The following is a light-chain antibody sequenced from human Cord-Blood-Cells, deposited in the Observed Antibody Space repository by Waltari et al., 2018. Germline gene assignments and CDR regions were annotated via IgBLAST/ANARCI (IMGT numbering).Light chain of an antibody. CDR2: WAS. J-gene: IGKJ4*01. V-gene: IGKV4-1*01. CDR1: QSVLNRSNNKNY. CDR3: QQYYSTPLT. Sequence: DIVMTQSPDSLAVSLGERATINGTSSQSVLNRSNNKNYLAWDQPKPGQPPKLLIYWASIRKSGVPAPFSGSWSGTDFTLTISSLQAEDVAVYYCQQYYSTPLTFGVGTKVEIK.